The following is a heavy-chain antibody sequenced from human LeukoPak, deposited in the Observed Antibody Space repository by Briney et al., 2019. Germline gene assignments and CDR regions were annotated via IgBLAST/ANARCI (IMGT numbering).Heavy chain of an antibody. D-gene: IGHD2-15*01. CDR2: IFSGGST. V-gene: IGHV4-39*07. CDR3: ASDRIEVDAFDI. CDR1: GGSISSSSYY. Sequence: SETLSLTCTVSGGSISSSSYYWGWIRQPPGKGLEWIGSIFSGGSTYYNPSLKSRVTISVDTSKNQFSLKLSSVTAADTAVYYCASDRIEVDAFDIWGQGTMVTVSS. J-gene: IGHJ3*02.